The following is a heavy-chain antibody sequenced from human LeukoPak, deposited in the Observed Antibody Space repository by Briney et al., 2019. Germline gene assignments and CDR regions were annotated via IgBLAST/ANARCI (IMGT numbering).Heavy chain of an antibody. Sequence: PGGSLRLSCAASGFTFSSFGMHWVRQAPGKGLEWVAVIWYDASNKYYADSVKGRFTISRDNSKNTLFLQMNSRRDDDTAVYYCVRGVGVSRFNYFDPWGQGTLVIVSS. J-gene: IGHJ5*02. CDR2: IWYDASNK. CDR1: GFTFSSFG. CDR3: VRGVGVSRFNYFDP. V-gene: IGHV3-33*01. D-gene: IGHD6-13*01.